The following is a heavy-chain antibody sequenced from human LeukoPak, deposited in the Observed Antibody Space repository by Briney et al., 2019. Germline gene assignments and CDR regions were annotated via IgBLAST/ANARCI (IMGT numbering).Heavy chain of an antibody. CDR3: VRHLRHYYMDV. J-gene: IGHJ6*03. CDR2: IYYSGST. Sequence: SETLSLTRTVSGGSISSYYWSWIRQPPGKGLEWIGYIYYSGSTNYNPSLKSRVTISVDTSKNQFSLNLSAVTAADTAVYYCVRHLRHYYMDVWGKGTTVTVSS. CDR1: GGSISSYY. V-gene: IGHV4-59*01.